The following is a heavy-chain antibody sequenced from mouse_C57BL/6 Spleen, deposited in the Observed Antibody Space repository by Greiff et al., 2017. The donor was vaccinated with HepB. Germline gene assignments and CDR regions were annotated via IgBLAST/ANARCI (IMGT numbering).Heavy chain of an antibody. CDR1: GYAFSSSW. V-gene: IGHV1-82*01. J-gene: IGHJ4*01. Sequence: QVQLQQSGPELVKPGASVKISCKASGYAFSSSWMNWVKQRPGKGLEWIGRIYPGDGATNYNGKFKGKATLTADKSSSTAYMQLSSLTSEDSAVYFCARNWDDYAMDYWGQGTSGTVSS. CDR3: ARNWDDYAMDY. CDR2: IYPGDGAT. D-gene: IGHD4-1*01.